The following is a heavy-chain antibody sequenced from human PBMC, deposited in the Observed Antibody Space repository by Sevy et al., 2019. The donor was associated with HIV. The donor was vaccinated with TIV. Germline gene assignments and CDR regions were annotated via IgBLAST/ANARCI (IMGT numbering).Heavy chain of an antibody. V-gene: IGHV3-15*01. J-gene: IGHJ4*02. Sequence: GGSLRLSCAASGFTFSNAWMSWVRQAPGKGLEWVGRIKSKTDGGTTDYAAPVKGSFTISRDDSKNTLYLQMNSLKTEETAVYYCTTEEATYGSGSYYHDYWGQGTLVTVSS. CDR3: TTEEATYGSGSYYHDY. CDR1: GFTFSNAW. D-gene: IGHD3-10*01. CDR2: IKSKTDGGTT.